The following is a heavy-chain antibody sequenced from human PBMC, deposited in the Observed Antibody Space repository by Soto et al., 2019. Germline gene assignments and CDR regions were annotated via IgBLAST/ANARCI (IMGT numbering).Heavy chain of an antibody. Sequence: SVKVSCKASGGTFTSHAISWVRQAPGQGLEWMGGIIPIFGTANYAQKFQGRVTITADESTSTAYMELSSLRSEDTAVYYCARGNYYDSSGYLEHNHYYGLAVWGQGTTVTVSS. V-gene: IGHV1-69*13. CDR2: IIPIFGTA. D-gene: IGHD3-22*01. CDR1: GGTFTSHA. J-gene: IGHJ6*02. CDR3: ARGNYYDSSGYLEHNHYYGLAV.